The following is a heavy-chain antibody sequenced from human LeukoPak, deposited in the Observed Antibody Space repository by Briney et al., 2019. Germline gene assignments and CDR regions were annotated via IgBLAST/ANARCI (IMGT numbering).Heavy chain of an antibody. V-gene: IGHV3-74*01. Sequence: PGGSLRLSCAASGFTFSNYWMHWVRQAPGKGLVWVSRLDTDGSDTSYADSVKGRFTISRDNAKNTLYLQMNNLRAEDTAMYYCARDGIYDSSLAYWGQGTLVTVSS. CDR3: ARDGIYDSSLAY. CDR2: LDTDGSDT. D-gene: IGHD3-22*01. CDR1: GFTFSNYW. J-gene: IGHJ4*02.